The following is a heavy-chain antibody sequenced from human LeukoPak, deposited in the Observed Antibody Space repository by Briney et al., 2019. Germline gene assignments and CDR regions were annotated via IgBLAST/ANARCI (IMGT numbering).Heavy chain of an antibody. V-gene: IGHV3-11*03. J-gene: IGHJ6*02. CDR3: ARSVEVVIGASYYYGMDV. CDR1: RFTFSDYY. Sequence: GGSLRLSCAASRFTFSDYYMSWIRQAPGQGLEWVSYISGAGGNTNYADSVKGRFTISRDNAKNSLYLQMNSLRAEDTAIYYCARSVEVVIGASYYYGMDVWGQGTTVTVSS. D-gene: IGHD2-21*01. CDR2: ISGAGGNT.